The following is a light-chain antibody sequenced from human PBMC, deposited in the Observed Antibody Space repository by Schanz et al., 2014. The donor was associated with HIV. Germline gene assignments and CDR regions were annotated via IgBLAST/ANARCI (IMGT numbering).Light chain of an antibody. J-gene: IGKJ1*01. CDR3: QQYGSSPWT. CDR2: ATS. V-gene: IGKV3-20*01. Sequence: EIVLTQSPGSLSLSPGGRATLSCAASQRLSSSYLAWYQQKRDQPPRLLIYATSFRAVGIPDRFSGSGSETDFTLTISGLEPEDFAVYYCQQYGSSPWTFGQGTRVDVK. CDR1: QRLSSSY.